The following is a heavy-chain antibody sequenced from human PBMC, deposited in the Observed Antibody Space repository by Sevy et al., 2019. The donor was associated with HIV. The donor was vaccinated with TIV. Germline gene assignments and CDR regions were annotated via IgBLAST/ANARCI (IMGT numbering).Heavy chain of an antibody. CDR3: ARDLIYDFWSGSRAKNYYYYGMDV. V-gene: IGHV3-21*01. CDR1: GFTFSSYS. D-gene: IGHD3-3*01. CDR2: ISSSSSYI. Sequence: GGSLRLSCAASGFTFSSYSMNWVRQAPGKGLEWLSSISSSSSYIYYADSVKGRFTSSRDNAKNSLYLQMNSLRAEDTAVYYCARDLIYDFWSGSRAKNYYYYGMDVWGQGTTVTVSS. J-gene: IGHJ6*02.